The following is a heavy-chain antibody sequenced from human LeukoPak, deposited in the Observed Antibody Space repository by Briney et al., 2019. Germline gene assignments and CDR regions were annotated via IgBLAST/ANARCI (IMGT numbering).Heavy chain of an antibody. Sequence: SETLSLTCTVSGGSISSYYWSWIRQPPGKGLEWIGYMYYSGSTNYNPSLKSRVTISVDTSKNQFSLKLSSVTAADTAVYYCARRAYSSSWSRVWWFDPWGQGTLVTVSS. D-gene: IGHD6-13*01. V-gene: IGHV4-59*12. CDR1: GGSISSYY. CDR3: ARRAYSSSWSRVWWFDP. CDR2: MYYSGST. J-gene: IGHJ5*02.